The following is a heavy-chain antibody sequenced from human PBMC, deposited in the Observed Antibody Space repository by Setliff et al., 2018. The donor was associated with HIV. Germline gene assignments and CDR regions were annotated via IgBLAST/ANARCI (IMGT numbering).Heavy chain of an antibody. J-gene: IGHJ6*02. CDR2: IKEDGREK. V-gene: IGHV3-7*01. D-gene: IGHD3-10*01. CDR3: ARKLRPGYGMDV. CDR1: GFSFSNSW. Sequence: PGGSLRLSCAASGFSFSNSWMTWVRQAPGKGLEWVATIKEDGREKYYVGSVKGRFTISRDNAKRSLYLQMNRLKTDDTAVYYCARKLRPGYGMDVWGQGTPVTVSS.